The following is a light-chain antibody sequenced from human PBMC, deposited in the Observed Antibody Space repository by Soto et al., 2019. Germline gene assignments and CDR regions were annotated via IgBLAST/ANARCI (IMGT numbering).Light chain of an antibody. CDR2: GAS. CDR3: QQYGRSPKT. J-gene: IGKJ1*01. V-gene: IGKV3-20*01. CDR1: QSVSSNF. Sequence: GTLSLSPGERATLSCRASQSVSSNFLAWYQQKPGQAPRLLIYGASSRATAIPDRFSGSGSGTDFTLTISRLEPEDFAVYYCQQYGRSPKTFGQGTKVDIK.